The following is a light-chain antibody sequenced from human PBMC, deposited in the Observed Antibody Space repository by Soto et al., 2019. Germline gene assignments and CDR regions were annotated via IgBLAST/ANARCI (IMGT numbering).Light chain of an antibody. CDR2: DVS. CDR3: CSYAGSFIFV. J-gene: IGLJ1*01. CDR1: SSDIGNYNY. V-gene: IGLV2-11*01. Sequence: QSALTQPRSVSGSPGQSVTISCTGTSSDIGNYNYVSWYQRYPGKAPKLIIYDVSKRPSGIPDRFFGSKFGNTASLTISGLQAEDEADYYCCSYAGSFIFVFGTGTKGTVL.